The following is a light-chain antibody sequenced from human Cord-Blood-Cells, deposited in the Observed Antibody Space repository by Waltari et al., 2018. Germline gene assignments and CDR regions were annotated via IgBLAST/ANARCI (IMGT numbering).Light chain of an antibody. CDR2: GAS. V-gene: IGKV3-15*01. J-gene: IGKJ4*01. Sequence: EIVMTQSPATLSVSPGERATLSCRASQSVSSNLAWYQKKPGQAPRLLIYGASTRATGIPARFSGSGSGTEFTLTIRSLQSEDFAVYYCQQYNNWPLTFGGGTKVEIK. CDR3: QQYNNWPLT. CDR1: QSVSSN.